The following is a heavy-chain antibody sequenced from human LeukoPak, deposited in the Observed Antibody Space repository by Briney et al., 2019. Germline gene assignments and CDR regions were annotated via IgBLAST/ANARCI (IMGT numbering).Heavy chain of an antibody. D-gene: IGHD3-16*01. Sequence: ASVKVSCKTSGYSFTNYDINWLRQATGQGPEWMGWVNADAGTTGYAQKFQGRVTMTRDTSRSTAYMELRSLTSEDTAVYYCARVWGPTPIHYFDYWGQGTLVTVSP. V-gene: IGHV1-8*02. CDR1: GYSFTNYD. J-gene: IGHJ4*02. CDR2: VNADAGTT. CDR3: ARVWGPTPIHYFDY.